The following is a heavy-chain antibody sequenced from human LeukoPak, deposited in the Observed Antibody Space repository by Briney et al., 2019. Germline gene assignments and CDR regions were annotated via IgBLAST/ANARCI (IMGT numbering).Heavy chain of an antibody. CDR1: GFTFSSYA. CDR2: ISGSGGST. Sequence: PGGSLRLSCAAPGFTFSSYAMSWVRQAPGKRLEWVSAISGSGGSTYYADSVKGRFTISRDNSKNTLYLQMNSLRAEDTAVYYCAKCMTTVTCNWFDPWGQGTLVTVSS. D-gene: IGHD4-17*01. V-gene: IGHV3-23*01. J-gene: IGHJ5*02. CDR3: AKCMTTVTCNWFDP.